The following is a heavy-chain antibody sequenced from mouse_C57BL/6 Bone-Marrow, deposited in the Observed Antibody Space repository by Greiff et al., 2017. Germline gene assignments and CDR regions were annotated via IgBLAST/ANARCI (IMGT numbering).Heavy chain of an antibody. D-gene: IGHD2-4*01. J-gene: IGHJ3*01. CDR2: ISDGGSDT. CDR1: GFTFSSYA. V-gene: IGHV5-4*03. CDR3: ARPWYYDFAWFSY. Sequence: EVKLMESGGGLVKPGGSLKLSCAASGFTFSSYAMSWVRQTPEKRLEWVATISDGGSDTYYTDNVKGRFTISRDNAHDNRYLQISHLKSEDTAMYYWARPWYYDFAWFSYCGQGTLVTVSA.